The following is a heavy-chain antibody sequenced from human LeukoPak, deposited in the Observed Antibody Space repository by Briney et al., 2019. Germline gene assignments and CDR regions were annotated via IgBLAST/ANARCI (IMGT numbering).Heavy chain of an antibody. CDR2: ISGSVGST. CDR3: AKGHPGIVVVITFLDY. Sequence: GGSLRLSCAASGFTFSSYAMSWVRQAPGKGLEWVSAISGSVGSTYYADSVKGRFTISRDNSKNTLYLQMNTLRAEDTAVYYCAKGHPGIVVVITFLDYWGQGTLVTVSS. V-gene: IGHV3-23*01. D-gene: IGHD3-22*01. CDR1: GFTFSSYA. J-gene: IGHJ4*02.